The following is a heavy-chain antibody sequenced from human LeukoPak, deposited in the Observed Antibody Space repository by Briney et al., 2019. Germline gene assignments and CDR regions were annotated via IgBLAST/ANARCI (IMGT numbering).Heavy chain of an antibody. CDR2: IRSKAYGGTK. CDR3: TRSKYYDFILDY. V-gene: IGHV3-49*03. D-gene: IGHD3/OR15-3a*01. Sequence: PGGSLILSCTASGFTLGDCGMTWFRQAPGKGLEWVAFIRSKAYGGTKEYAASVKGRFTISRDDSKSLAYLQMNSLQPEDTAVYYCTRSKYYDFILDYWGQGTLVTVSS. CDR1: GFTLGDCG. J-gene: IGHJ4*02.